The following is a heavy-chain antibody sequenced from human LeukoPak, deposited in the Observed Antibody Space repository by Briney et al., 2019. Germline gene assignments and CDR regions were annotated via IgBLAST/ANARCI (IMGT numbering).Heavy chain of an antibody. CDR2: IYPGDSDT. CDR1: GYIFTSYW. CDR3: ARTTYYYDSSGYYYFDY. J-gene: IGHJ4*02. Sequence: GESLKISCKGSGYIFTSYWIGWVRQMPGKGLEWMGIIYPGDSDTRYSPSFQGQVTISADKSISTAYLQWSSLKASDTAMYYCARTTYYYDSSGYYYFDYWGQGTLVTVSS. V-gene: IGHV5-51*01. D-gene: IGHD3-22*01.